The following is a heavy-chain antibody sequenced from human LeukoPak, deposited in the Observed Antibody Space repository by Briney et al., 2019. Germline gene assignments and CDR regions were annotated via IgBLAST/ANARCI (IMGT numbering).Heavy chain of an antibody. D-gene: IGHD2-15*01. CDR2: IYYSGST. Sequence: PSETLSLTCTVSGGSISSYYWSWIRQPPGKGLEWIGYIYYSGSTNYNPSLKSRVTISVDTSKNQFSLKLSSVTAADTAVYYCASEGYCSGGSCYLHAFDIWGQGTMVTVSS. CDR1: GGSISSYY. CDR3: ASEGYCSGGSCYLHAFDI. V-gene: IGHV4-59*01. J-gene: IGHJ3*02.